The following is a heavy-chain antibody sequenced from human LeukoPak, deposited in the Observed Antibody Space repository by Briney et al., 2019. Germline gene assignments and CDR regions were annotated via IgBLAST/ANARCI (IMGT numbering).Heavy chain of an antibody. V-gene: IGHV4-4*07. J-gene: IGHJ5*02. CDR3: ARGTYYYDSSGYPVWGFDP. CDR1: GGSISRYY. CDR2: IYTSGST. D-gene: IGHD3-22*01. Sequence: SETLSLTCTVSGGSISRYYWSWIRQPAGKGLDGIGRIYTSGSTNYNPSLKSRVTMSVDSSKTQFSLKLSSVTAADTAVYYCARGTYYYDSSGYPVWGFDPWGQGTLVTVSS.